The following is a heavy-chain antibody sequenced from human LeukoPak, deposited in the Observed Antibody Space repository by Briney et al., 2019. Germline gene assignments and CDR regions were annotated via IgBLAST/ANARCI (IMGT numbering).Heavy chain of an antibody. CDR1: GFTFDDYA. V-gene: IGHV3-9*01. CDR3: VKDMGSSGWYRLDY. Sequence: GGSLRLSCAASGFTFDDYAMHWVRQAPGKGLEWVSGISWNSGSIGYADSVKGRFTISRDNAKNSLYLQMNSLRAEDTALYYCVKDMGSSGWYRLDYWGQGTLVTVSS. CDR2: ISWNSGSI. D-gene: IGHD6-19*01. J-gene: IGHJ4*02.